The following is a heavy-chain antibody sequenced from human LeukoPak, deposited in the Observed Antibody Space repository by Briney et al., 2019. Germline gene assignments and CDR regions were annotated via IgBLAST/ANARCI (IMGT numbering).Heavy chain of an antibody. J-gene: IGHJ6*02. Sequence: GGSLRLSCAASGFTFSSHWMHWVRQAPGKGLVWVSRINSDGSSISYADSVKGRFTISRDNAKNTLYLQMNSLRAEGTAVYYCARGCSSTSCYNYYGMDVWGQGTTVTVSS. CDR2: INSDGSSI. CDR3: ARGCSSTSCYNYYGMDV. V-gene: IGHV3-74*01. D-gene: IGHD2-2*02. CDR1: GFTFSSHW.